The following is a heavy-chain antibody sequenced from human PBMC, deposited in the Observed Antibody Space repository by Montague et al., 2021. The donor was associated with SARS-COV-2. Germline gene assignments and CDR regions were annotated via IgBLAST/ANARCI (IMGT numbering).Heavy chain of an antibody. CDR3: ARRAQWPLSWFFDL. V-gene: IGHV4-39*01. D-gene: IGHD6-19*01. J-gene: IGHJ2*01. CDR1: GGSISSGTYY. Sequence: SETLSLTCTVSGGSISSGTYYWGWVRQPPGKGLEWIGTITYSGKTYYXXXLKSRVTISVDTSKNQFSLKVTSVTAADTAVYYCARRAQWPLSWFFDLWGRGTLVTVSS. CDR2: ITYSGKT.